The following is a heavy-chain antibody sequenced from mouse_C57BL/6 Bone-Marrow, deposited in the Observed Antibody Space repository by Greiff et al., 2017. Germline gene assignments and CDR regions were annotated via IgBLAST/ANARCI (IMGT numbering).Heavy chain of an antibody. CDR3: TTEGHRDY. V-gene: IGHV14-4*01. J-gene: IGHJ2*01. CDR1: GFNIKDDY. D-gene: IGHD3-1*01. Sequence: VQLQQSGAELVRPGASVKLSCTASGFNIKDDYMHWVKQRPEQGLEGIGWIDPENGDTEYASKFQGKATITADTSSNTAYLQLSSLTSEDTAVYYCTTEGHRDYWGQGTTLTVSS. CDR2: IDPENGDT.